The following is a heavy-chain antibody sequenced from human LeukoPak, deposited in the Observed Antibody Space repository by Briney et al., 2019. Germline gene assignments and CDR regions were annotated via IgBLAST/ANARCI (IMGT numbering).Heavy chain of an antibody. CDR1: GFTFSSYG. CDR3: ARAAWDIVVVVAATRGVYFDY. CDR2: ISSSSSYI. J-gene: IGHJ4*02. D-gene: IGHD2-15*01. Sequence: GGSLRLSCAASGFTFSSYGMHWVRQAPGKGLEWVSSISSSSSYIYYADSVKGRFTISRDNAKNSLYLQMNSLRAEDTAVYYCARAAWDIVVVVAATRGVYFDYWGQGTLVTVSS. V-gene: IGHV3-21*01.